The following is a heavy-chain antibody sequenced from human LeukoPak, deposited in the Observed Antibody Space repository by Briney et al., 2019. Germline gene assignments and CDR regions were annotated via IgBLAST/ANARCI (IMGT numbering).Heavy chain of an antibody. D-gene: IGHD6-19*01. CDR3: AKAKYSSGWTDFDY. V-gene: IGHV3-21*04. J-gene: IGHJ4*02. CDR1: GFTSSSYS. CDR2: ISSSSSYI. Sequence: GGSLRLSCAASGFTSSSYSMNWVRQAPGKGLEWVSSISSSSSYIYYADSVKGRFTISRDNSKNTLYLQMNSLRAEDTAVYYCAKAKYSSGWTDFDYWGQGTLVTVSS.